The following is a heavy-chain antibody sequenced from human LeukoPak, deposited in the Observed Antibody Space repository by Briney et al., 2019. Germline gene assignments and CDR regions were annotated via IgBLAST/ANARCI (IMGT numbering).Heavy chain of an antibody. CDR1: GGSITSYY. J-gene: IGHJ4*02. CDR2: IYYSGST. Sequence: SETLSLTCTVSGGSITSYYWNWIRQPPGKGLEWIGYIYYSGSTNYNPSLKSRVTMSVDTSKNQFSLKLSSVTAADTAVYYCARDSVVVAANYWGQGTLVTVSS. V-gene: IGHV4-59*12. CDR3: ARDSVVVAANY. D-gene: IGHD2-15*01.